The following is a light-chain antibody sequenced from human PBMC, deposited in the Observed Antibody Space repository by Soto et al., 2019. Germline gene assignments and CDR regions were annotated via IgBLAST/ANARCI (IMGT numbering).Light chain of an antibody. V-gene: IGKV2-30*01. CDR2: KVS. Sequence: DVVMTQSPRSLPVTLGQPSSISFISNQILVYSDGIAYFSWFQQRPGRSPRRLIYKVSNRDSGVPARFSGSGSGTDFALKISRVEADDVGVYYCMQATHWPITFGQGTRLEIK. CDR3: MQATHWPIT. J-gene: IGKJ5*01. CDR1: QILVYSDGIAY.